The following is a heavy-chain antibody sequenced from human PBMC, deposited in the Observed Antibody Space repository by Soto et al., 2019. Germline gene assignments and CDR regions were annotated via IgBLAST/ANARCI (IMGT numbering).Heavy chain of an antibody. CDR3: ARDFATHCSGSTCYPYAY. D-gene: IGHD2-15*01. Sequence: GGPLSLSCAFSGVPCRSFTINLVRQAPAQGLEWVANIKHDGSETYYVDSVKGRFTISRDNAKNSLFLQMNTLRTEDTAVYYCARDFATHCSGSTCYPYAYWGQGDMVTFSS. V-gene: IGHV3-7*03. J-gene: IGHJ4*02. CDR2: IKHDGSET. CDR1: GVPCRSFT.